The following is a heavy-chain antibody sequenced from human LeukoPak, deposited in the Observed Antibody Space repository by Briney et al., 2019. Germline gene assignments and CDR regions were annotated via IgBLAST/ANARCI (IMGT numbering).Heavy chain of an antibody. J-gene: IGHJ5*02. D-gene: IGHD6-13*01. Sequence: GGSLRLSCAASGFTFSSYWMNWVRQAPGKGLEWVGNIKEDGSAKYYVDSLKGRFTISRDNAKNSLYLQMNSLRAEDTAVYYCARAFSSPNWFAPWGQGTLVTVSS. CDR1: GFTFSSYW. CDR2: IKEDGSAK. CDR3: ARAFSSPNWFAP. V-gene: IGHV3-7*04.